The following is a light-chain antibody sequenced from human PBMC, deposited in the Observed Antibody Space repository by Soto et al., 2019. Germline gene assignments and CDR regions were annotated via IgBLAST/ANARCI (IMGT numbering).Light chain of an antibody. CDR3: QQYNSYPIA. CDR1: QTISSW. V-gene: IGKV1-5*01. Sequence: DIQMTQSPSTLSGSVGDRVTITCRASQTISSWLAWYQQKPGKAPKLLIYDASSLESGVPSRFSGSVSGTEFTLTISSLQPDDFATYYRQQYNSYPIAFVQGTRLEIK. CDR2: DAS. J-gene: IGKJ5*01.